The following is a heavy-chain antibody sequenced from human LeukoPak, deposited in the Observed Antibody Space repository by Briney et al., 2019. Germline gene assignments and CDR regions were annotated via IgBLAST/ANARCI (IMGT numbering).Heavy chain of an antibody. V-gene: IGHV3-23*01. Sequence: GGSLRLSCAASGFTFSSYAMSWVRQAPGKGLECISGFSGSGGSTYYADSVKGRFTISRDNAKNSLYLQMNSLRAEDTAVYYCARGVNDLWDWGQGTLVTVSS. CDR3: ARGVNDLWD. D-gene: IGHD3-3*01. CDR1: GFTFSSYA. CDR2: FSGSGGST. J-gene: IGHJ4*02.